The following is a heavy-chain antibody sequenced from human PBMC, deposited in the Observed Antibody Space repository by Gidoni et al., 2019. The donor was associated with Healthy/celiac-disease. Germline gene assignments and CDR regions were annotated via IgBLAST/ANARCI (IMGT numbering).Heavy chain of an antibody. CDR3: AKDPGLNWNYKGYMDV. CDR2: ISWNSGSI. Sequence: EVQLVESGGGLVQPGRSLRLSCAASGFTFDDYAMHWVRQAPGKGLEWVSGISWNSGSIGYADSVKGRFTISRDNAKNSLYLQMNSLRAEDTALYYCAKDPGLNWNYKGYMDVWGKGTTVTVSS. CDR1: GFTFDDYA. J-gene: IGHJ6*03. V-gene: IGHV3-9*01. D-gene: IGHD1-7*01.